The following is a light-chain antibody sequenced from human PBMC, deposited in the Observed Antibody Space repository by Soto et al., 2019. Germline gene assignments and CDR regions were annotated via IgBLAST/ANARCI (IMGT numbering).Light chain of an antibody. Sequence: EIVLTQSPGTLSLSPGERATLSCRASQSVSSSYLAWYQQKPGQAPSLLIYAASSRATGIPDRFSGSGSGTDFTLTISRLEPEDVALYHCQQYGSSPPITFGQGTRLDIK. CDR3: QQYGSSPPIT. CDR1: QSVSSSY. V-gene: IGKV3-20*01. CDR2: AAS. J-gene: IGKJ5*01.